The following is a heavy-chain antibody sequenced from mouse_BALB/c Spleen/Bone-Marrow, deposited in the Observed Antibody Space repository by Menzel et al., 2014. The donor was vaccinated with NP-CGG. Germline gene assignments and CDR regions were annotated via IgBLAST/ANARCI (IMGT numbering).Heavy chain of an antibody. CDR3: ARELGRGFAY. J-gene: IGHJ3*01. CDR2: INPGSGGI. Sequence: QLKESGVELVRPGTSVKVSCKASGYAFTNYWIEWVKQRPGQGLEWIGVINPGSGGINYNEKFKGKATLTADKSSNTAYMQLSSLTSDDSAVYFCARELGRGFAYWGQGTLVTVSA. CDR1: GYAFTNYW. V-gene: IGHV1-54*01. D-gene: IGHD4-1*01.